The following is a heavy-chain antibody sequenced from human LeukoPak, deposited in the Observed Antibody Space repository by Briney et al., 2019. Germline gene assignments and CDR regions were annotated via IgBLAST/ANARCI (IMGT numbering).Heavy chain of an antibody. J-gene: IGHJ4*02. CDR1: GYTFTGYY. Sequence: GASVKVSCKASGYTFTGYYMHWVRQAPGQGLEWMGWINPNSGGTKYAQKFQGRVTMTRDTSISTAYMELSRLRSDDTAVYYCARAKRWYSSGWYGYWGQGTLVTVSS. CDR3: ARAKRWYSSGWYGY. D-gene: IGHD6-19*01. V-gene: IGHV1-2*02. CDR2: INPNSGGT.